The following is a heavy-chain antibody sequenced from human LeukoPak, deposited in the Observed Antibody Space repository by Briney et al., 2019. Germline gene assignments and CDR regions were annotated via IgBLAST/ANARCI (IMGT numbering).Heavy chain of an antibody. D-gene: IGHD1-26*01. Sequence: PGGSLRLSCAASEFSVGSNYMTWVRQAPGKGLEWVSSISSSSSYIYYADSVKGRFTISRDNAKNSLYLQMNSLRAEDTAVYYCARTRIVGATWFDPWGQGTLVTVSS. CDR1: EFSVGSNY. CDR2: ISSSSSYI. J-gene: IGHJ5*02. V-gene: IGHV3-21*01. CDR3: ARTRIVGATWFDP.